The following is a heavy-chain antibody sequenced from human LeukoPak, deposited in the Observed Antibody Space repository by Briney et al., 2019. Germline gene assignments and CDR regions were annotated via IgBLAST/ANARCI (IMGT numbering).Heavy chain of an antibody. CDR3: ARGVGATFGN. CDR1: GGSFSGYY. J-gene: IGHJ4*02. CDR2: INHSGST. Sequence: SETLSLTCAVYGGSFSGYYWSWIRQPPGRGLEWIGEINHSGSTNYNPSLKSRVTISVDTSKNQFSLKLSSVTAADTAVYYCARGVGATFGNWGQGTLVTVSS. V-gene: IGHV4-34*01. D-gene: IGHD1-26*01.